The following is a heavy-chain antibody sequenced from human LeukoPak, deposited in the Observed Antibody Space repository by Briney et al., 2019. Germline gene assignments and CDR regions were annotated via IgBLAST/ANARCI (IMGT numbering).Heavy chain of an antibody. Sequence: GGSLRLSCAASGFALGHYWMSFVRQAPGKGLEWVANTKQNGRVQNYVDSVKGRFTISRDNAKNSVFLEMDSLKGEDTAVYYCARVGYSGSPGDYWGQGTLVTVSS. D-gene: IGHD1-26*01. J-gene: IGHJ4*02. CDR1: GFALGHYW. CDR2: TKQNGRVQ. CDR3: ARVGYSGSPGDY. V-gene: IGHV3-7*01.